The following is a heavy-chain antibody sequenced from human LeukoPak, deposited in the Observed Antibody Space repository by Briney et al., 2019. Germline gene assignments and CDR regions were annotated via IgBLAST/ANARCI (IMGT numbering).Heavy chain of an antibody. CDR3: ANSASYISPQIDY. D-gene: IGHD1-26*01. J-gene: IGHJ4*02. Sequence: SETLSLTCTVSGGSISSSSYYWGWIRQPPGKGLEWIGSIYYSGSTYYNPSLQSRVTISVDTSKNQFSLKLPSVTAADTAVYYCANSASYISPQIDYWGQGTLVTVSS. CDR1: GGSISSSSYY. V-gene: IGHV4-39*01. CDR2: IYYSGST.